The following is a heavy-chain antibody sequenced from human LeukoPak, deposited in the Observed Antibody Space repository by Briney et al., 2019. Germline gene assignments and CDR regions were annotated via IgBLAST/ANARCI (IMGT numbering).Heavy chain of an antibody. V-gene: IGHV4-39*01. CDR3: AKETVDTAMVVDY. J-gene: IGHJ4*02. CDR2: IYYSGST. D-gene: IGHD5-18*01. Sequence: PSATLSLTYTVSGGSISSSSYYWGWIRQPPGKGLEWIGSIYYSGSTYYNPSLKSRATISVDTSKNQFSLKLSSVTAADTAVYYCAKETVDTAMVVDYWGQGTLVTVSS. CDR1: GGSISSSSYY.